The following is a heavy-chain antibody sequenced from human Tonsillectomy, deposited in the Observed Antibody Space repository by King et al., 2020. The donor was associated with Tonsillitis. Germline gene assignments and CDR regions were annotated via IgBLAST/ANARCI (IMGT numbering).Heavy chain of an antibody. CDR3: ARDVDYYDSSGYFLNWFDP. V-gene: IGHV4-31*03. CDR2: IYYSGST. D-gene: IGHD3-22*01. Sequence: QLQESGPGLVKPSQTLSLTCTVSGGSISSGGYYWSWIRQHPGKGLEWIGYIYYSGSTYYNPSLKSRLTISVDTSKSQFSLKLSSVTAADTAVYYCARDVDYYDSSGYFLNWFDPWGQGTLVTVSS. CDR1: GGSISSGGYY. J-gene: IGHJ5*02.